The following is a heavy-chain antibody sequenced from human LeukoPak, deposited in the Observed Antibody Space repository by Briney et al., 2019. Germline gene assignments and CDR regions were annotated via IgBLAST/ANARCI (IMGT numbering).Heavy chain of an antibody. V-gene: IGHV4-30-2*01. CDR3: ARGQDTAMAYFDY. Sequence: SQTLSLTCAVSGGSISSGGYYWSWIRHPPGKGLEWIGYIYHSGSTYYNPSLKSRVTISVDRSKNQFSLKLSSVTAADTAVYYCARGQDTAMAYFDYWGQGTLVTVSS. D-gene: IGHD5-18*01. CDR2: IYHSGST. CDR1: GGSISSGGYY. J-gene: IGHJ4*02.